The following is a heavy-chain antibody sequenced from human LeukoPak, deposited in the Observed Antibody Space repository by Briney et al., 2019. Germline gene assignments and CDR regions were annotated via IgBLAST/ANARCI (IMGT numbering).Heavy chain of an antibody. CDR3: ARHAVTPPYYYYYYMDV. J-gene: IGHJ6*03. CDR2: IYPGDSDT. V-gene: IGHV5-51*01. CDR1: GYNFTNYW. D-gene: IGHD4-11*01. Sequence: GESLKISCKASGYNFTNYWIGWVRQMPGKGLEWMGIIYPGDSDTRYSPSFQGQVTISADKSISTAYLQWSSLKASDTAMYYCARHAVTPPYYYYYYMDVWGKGTTVTVSS.